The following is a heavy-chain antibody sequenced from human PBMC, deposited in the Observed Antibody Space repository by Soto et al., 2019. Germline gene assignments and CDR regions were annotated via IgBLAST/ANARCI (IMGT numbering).Heavy chain of an antibody. J-gene: IGHJ4*02. V-gene: IGHV3-23*01. CDR2: ISGSGGST. CDR1: GFTFSSYA. Sequence: EVQLLESGGGLVQPGGSLRLSCAASGFTFSSYAMSWVRQAPGKGLEWVSAISGSGGSTYYADSVKGRFTISRDNSKNTLYLQMNSLRAEDTAVYYCAKGGLGAAAGFGGVLFDYWGQGTLVTVSS. CDR3: AKGGLGAAAGFGGVLFDY. D-gene: IGHD6-13*01.